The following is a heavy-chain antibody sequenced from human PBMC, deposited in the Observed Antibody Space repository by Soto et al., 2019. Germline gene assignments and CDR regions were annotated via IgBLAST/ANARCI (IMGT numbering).Heavy chain of an antibody. CDR1: GFTFSSYA. D-gene: IGHD7-27*01. CDR3: AKEGGTGDRYYYYGMDV. V-gene: IGHV3-23*01. Sequence: EVQLLESGGGLVQPGGSLRLSCAASGFTFSSYAMSWVRQAPGKGLEWVSDISGSGGSTYYADSVKGRFTISRDNSKNTLYLQMNSLRAEDTAVYYCAKEGGTGDRYYYYGMDVWGQGTTVTVSS. CDR2: ISGSGGST. J-gene: IGHJ6*02.